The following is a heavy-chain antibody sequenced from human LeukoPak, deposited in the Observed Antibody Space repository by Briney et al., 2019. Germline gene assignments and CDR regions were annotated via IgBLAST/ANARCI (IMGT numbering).Heavy chain of an antibody. D-gene: IGHD3-22*01. Sequence: ASVKVSCKASGYTFTSYAIHWVRQAPGQRLEWMGWVNADNSNTKYSQEFQGRVTITRDTSASTAYMDLNSLRSEDMAVYYCAVGDYYYDTRFDYWGQGTLVTVSS. CDR3: AVGDYYYDTRFDY. J-gene: IGHJ4*02. CDR2: VNADNSNT. V-gene: IGHV1-3*03. CDR1: GYTFTSYA.